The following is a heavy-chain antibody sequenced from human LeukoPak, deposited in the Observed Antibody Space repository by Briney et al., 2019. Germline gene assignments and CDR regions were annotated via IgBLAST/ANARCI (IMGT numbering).Heavy chain of an antibody. J-gene: IGHJ4*02. D-gene: IGHD3-10*01. CDR2: INPNNGGT. CDR1: GYSFTDHY. Sequence: ASVKVSCKASGYSFTDHYMHWVRQAPGQGLEWMGWINPNNGGTNYAQKFQGRVTMTRDTSISTAYMEVSRLRSGDTAVYYCAKIVYASGSATYYYDYWGQGTLVTVSP. V-gene: IGHV1-2*02. CDR3: AKIVYASGSATYYYDY.